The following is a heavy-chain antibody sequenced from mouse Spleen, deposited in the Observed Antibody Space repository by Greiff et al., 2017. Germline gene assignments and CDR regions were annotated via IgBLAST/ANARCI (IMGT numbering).Heavy chain of an antibody. D-gene: IGHD2-4*01. CDR1: GFTFSSYA. J-gene: IGHJ3*01. Sequence: EVKLMESGGGLVKLGGSLKLSCAASGFTFSSYAMSWVRQTPEKRLEWVATISSGGGNTYYPDSVKGRFTISRDNAKNTLYLQMSSLKSEDTAMYYCARHHYYDYLAYWGQGTLVTVSA. V-gene: IGHV5-9*04. CDR3: ARHHYYDYLAY. CDR2: ISSGGGNT.